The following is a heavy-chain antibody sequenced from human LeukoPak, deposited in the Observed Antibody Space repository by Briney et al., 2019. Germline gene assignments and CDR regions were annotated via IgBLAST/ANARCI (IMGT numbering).Heavy chain of an antibody. CDR1: GGTFSSYA. V-gene: IGHV1-69*13. Sequence: SVKVSCKASGGTFSSYAISWVRQAPGQGLEWMGGIIPVFGTANYAQKFQGRVTITADGSTSTAYMELSSLRSEDTAVYYCAREHSSSWDQFDYWGQGTLVTVSS. CDR2: IIPVFGTA. CDR3: AREHSSSWDQFDY. D-gene: IGHD6-13*01. J-gene: IGHJ4*02.